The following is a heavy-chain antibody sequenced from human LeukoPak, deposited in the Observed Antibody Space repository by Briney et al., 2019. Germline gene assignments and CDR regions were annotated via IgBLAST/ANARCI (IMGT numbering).Heavy chain of an antibody. J-gene: IGHJ4*02. CDR2: IYYSGST. CDR1: GGSISSSSYY. V-gene: IGHV4-39*01. Sequence: SETLSLTCTVSGGSISSSSYYWGWIRQPPGKGLEWIGSIYYSGSTYYNPSLKSRVTISVDTSKNQFSLKLSSVTAADTAVYYCAGLLVRPGHYYGSGSHDYWGQGTLVTVSS. D-gene: IGHD3-10*01. CDR3: AGLLVRPGHYYGSGSHDY.